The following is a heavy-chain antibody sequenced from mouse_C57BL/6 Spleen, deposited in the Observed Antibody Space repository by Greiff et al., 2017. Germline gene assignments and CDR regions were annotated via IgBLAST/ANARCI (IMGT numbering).Heavy chain of an antibody. V-gene: IGHV1-64*01. J-gene: IGHJ2*01. CDR1: GYTFTSYW. Sequence: VQLQQPGAELVKPGASVKLSCKASGYTFTSYWMHWVKQRPGQGLEWIGMIHPNSGSTNYNEKFKSKATLTVDKSSSTAYMQLSSLTSEDSAVYYCARSRGGPSLYFDYWGQGTTLTVSS. D-gene: IGHD3-3*01. CDR3: ARSRGGPSLYFDY. CDR2: IHPNSGST.